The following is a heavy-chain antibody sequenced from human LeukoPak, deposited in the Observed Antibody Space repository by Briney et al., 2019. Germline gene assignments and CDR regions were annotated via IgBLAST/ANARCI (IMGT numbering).Heavy chain of an antibody. J-gene: IGHJ6*03. Sequence: GASVKVSCKASGGTFSSYAISWVRQAPRQGLEWMGGIIPIFGTANYAQKFQGRVTITADKSTSTAYMELSSLRSEDTAVYYCAGSMVRGVIIAGYYYYMDVWGRGTTVTVSS. D-gene: IGHD3-10*01. CDR3: AGSMVRGVIIAGYYYYMDV. CDR2: IIPIFGTA. V-gene: IGHV1-69*06. CDR1: GGTFSSYA.